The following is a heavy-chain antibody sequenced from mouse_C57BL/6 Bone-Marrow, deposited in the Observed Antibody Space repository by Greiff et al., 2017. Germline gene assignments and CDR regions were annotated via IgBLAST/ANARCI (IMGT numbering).Heavy chain of an antibody. Sequence: DVKLVESEGGLVQPGSSMKLSCTASGFTFSDYYMAWVRQVPEKGLEWVANINYDGSSTYYLDSLKSRFIISRDNAKNILYLQMSSLKSEDTATYYCARRVRYFDVWGTGTTVTVSS. J-gene: IGHJ1*03. D-gene: IGHD2-1*01. CDR3: ARRVRYFDV. V-gene: IGHV5-16*01. CDR2: INYDGSST. CDR1: GFTFSDYY.